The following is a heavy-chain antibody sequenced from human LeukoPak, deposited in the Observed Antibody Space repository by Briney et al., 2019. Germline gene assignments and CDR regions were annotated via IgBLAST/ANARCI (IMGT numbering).Heavy chain of an antibody. J-gene: IGHJ4*01. Sequence: PSETLSLTCAVYGESFSGYYWSWIRQPPGKGLEWIGEINHSGSTNYNPSLKSRVTISVDTSKNQFSLRLSSVTAADTAVYYCARAVLSYCRGGSCPYFDYWGQGTLVTVSS. D-gene: IGHD2-15*01. CDR1: GESFSGYY. CDR3: ARAVLSYCRGGSCPYFDY. V-gene: IGHV4-34*01. CDR2: INHSGST.